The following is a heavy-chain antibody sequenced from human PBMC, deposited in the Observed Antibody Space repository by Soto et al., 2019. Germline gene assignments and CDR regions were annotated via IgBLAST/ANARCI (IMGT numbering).Heavy chain of an antibody. Sequence: EVQLVESGGGLVQPGGSLRLSCAASGFTFSSFWMHWVRQGPGKGLVLLSRINFDGTRTTYADSVKGRFTISRDNAKDTVDLQMNSLRAEDTAVYYCARGAGGRYYKDYWVQGPMVTVSS. CDR3: ARGAGGRYYKDY. CDR2: INFDGTRT. J-gene: IGHJ4*02. V-gene: IGHV3-74*01. CDR1: GFTFSSFW. D-gene: IGHD1-26*01.